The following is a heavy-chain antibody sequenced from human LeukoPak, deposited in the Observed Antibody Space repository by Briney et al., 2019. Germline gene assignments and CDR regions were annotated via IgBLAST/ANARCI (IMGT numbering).Heavy chain of an antibody. D-gene: IGHD3-22*01. CDR3: ARDYYDSSGYLPFDY. V-gene: IGHV1-18*01. J-gene: IGHJ4*02. CDR2: ISGYNANT. CDR1: GYTFTSYG. Sequence: GASVKVSCKASGYTFTSYGISWVRQAPGQGLEWMGWISGYNANTNYAQKLQGRVTMTTDTSTSTAYMELRSLRPDDTAVYYCARDYYDSSGYLPFDYWGQGSLVTVSS.